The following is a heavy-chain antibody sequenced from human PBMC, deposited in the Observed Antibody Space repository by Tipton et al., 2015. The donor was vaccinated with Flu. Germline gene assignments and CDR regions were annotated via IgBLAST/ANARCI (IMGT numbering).Heavy chain of an antibody. V-gene: IGHV4-31*03. CDR3: ARMEWTVTTPRYFEL. CDR2: IYYIGST. CDR1: GDSIGSGGDY. Sequence: TLSLTCSVSGDSIGSGGDYWSWIRQHPGKGLEWIGHIYYIGSTNYNPSLKSRVTISMDTSKNQFSLKLSSVTAADTAVYYCARMEWTVTTPRYFELWGRGTLVTVAS. J-gene: IGHJ2*01. D-gene: IGHD4-17*01.